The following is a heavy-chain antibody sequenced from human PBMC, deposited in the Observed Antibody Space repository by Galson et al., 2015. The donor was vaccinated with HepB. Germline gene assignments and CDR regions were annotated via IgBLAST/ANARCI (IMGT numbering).Heavy chain of an antibody. CDR1: GYTFTGYY. CDR3: ARSKDQLSRNWFDP. V-gene: IGHV1-2*02. J-gene: IGHJ5*02. CDR2: INPNSGGT. Sequence: SVKVSCKASGYTFTGYYMHWVRQAPGQGLEWMGWINPNSGGTNYAQKFQGRVTMTRDTSISTAYMEPSRLRSDDTAVYYCARSKDQLSRNWFDPWGQGTLVTVSS. D-gene: IGHD2-2*01.